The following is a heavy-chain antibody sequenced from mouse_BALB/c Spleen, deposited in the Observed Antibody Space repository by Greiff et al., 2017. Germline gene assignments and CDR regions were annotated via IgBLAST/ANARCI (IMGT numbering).Heavy chain of an antibody. CDR3: ASEGNYVWFAY. CDR1: GYSFTSYW. CDR2: IDPSDSET. D-gene: IGHD2-1*01. J-gene: IGHJ3*01. V-gene: IGHV1S127*01. Sequence: VQLHQSGPQLVRPGASVKISCKASGYSFTSYWMHWVKQRPGQGLEWIGMIDPSDSETRLNQKFKDKATLTVDKSSSTAYMQLSSPTSEDSAVYYCASEGNYVWFAYWGQGTLVTVSA.